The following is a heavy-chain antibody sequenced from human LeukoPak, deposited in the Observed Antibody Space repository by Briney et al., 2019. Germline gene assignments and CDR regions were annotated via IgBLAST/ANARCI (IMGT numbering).Heavy chain of an antibody. J-gene: IGHJ4*02. CDR1: GGSISSSSYY. CDR3: ARGGTMIVVDPFDY. CDR2: IYYSGST. D-gene: IGHD3-22*01. V-gene: IGHV4-39*07. Sequence: PSETLSLTCTVSGGSISSSSYYWGWIRQPPGKGLEWIGSIYYSGSTYYNPSHKSRVTISVDTSKDQFSLKLSSVTAADTAVYYCARGGTMIVVDPFDYWGQGTLVTVSS.